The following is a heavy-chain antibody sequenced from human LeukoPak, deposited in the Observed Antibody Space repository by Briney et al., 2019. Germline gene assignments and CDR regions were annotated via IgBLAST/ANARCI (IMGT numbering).Heavy chain of an antibody. CDR1: GFSVANDR. CDR2: VYGNGNT. D-gene: IGHD3-16*02. J-gene: IGHJ4*02. V-gene: IGHV3-53*01. Sequence: GGSLRLSCAASGFSVANDRMSWVRQPPGKGLEWVSTVYGNGNTAYTDSVKGRFTISRDNSKNTLLLQMNSLRAEDTAVYFCVRERLGAIVENWGQGVLVIVSS. CDR3: VRERLGAIVEN.